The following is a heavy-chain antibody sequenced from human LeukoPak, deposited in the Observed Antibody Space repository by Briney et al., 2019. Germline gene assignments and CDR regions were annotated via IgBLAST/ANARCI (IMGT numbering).Heavy chain of an antibody. Sequence: GGSLRLSCAASGFTFSSYSMNWVRQAPGKGLEWVSAISGSGGTTYYADSVKGRFTISRDNSKNTLYLQMNSLRAEDTAVYYCAKDRDSGSYLFFDYWGQGTLVTVSS. V-gene: IGHV3-23*01. D-gene: IGHD1-26*01. J-gene: IGHJ4*02. CDR2: ISGSGGTT. CDR1: GFTFSSYS. CDR3: AKDRDSGSYLFFDY.